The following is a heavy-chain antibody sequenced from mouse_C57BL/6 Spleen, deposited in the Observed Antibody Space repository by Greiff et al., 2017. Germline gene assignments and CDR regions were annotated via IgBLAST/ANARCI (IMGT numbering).Heavy chain of an antibody. Sequence: QVQLQQPGAELVMPGASVKLSCKASGYTFTSYWMHWVKQRPGQGLEWIGEIDPSDSYTNYNQKFKGKSTLTVDKSSSTAYMQLSSLTSEDSAVYYCARTYDYDGGGVDYWGQGTTLTVSS. J-gene: IGHJ2*01. D-gene: IGHD2-4*01. CDR3: ARTYDYDGGGVDY. V-gene: IGHV1-69*01. CDR1: GYTFTSYW. CDR2: IDPSDSYT.